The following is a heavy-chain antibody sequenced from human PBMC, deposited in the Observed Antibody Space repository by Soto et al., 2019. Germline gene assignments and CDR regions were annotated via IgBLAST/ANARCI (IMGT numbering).Heavy chain of an antibody. D-gene: IGHD5-12*01. CDR2: IIPILCIA. CDR3: ARESTTEGRDYYYYYYMDV. Sequence: QVQLVQSGAEVKKPGSSVKVSCKASGGTFSSYTISWVRQAPGQGLEWMGRIIPILCIANYAQKFQARVTITADKSTSTAYMELSSLRYEDTAVYYCARESTTEGRDYYYYYYMDVWGKGTTVTVSS. V-gene: IGHV1-69*02. CDR1: GGTFSSYT. J-gene: IGHJ6*03.